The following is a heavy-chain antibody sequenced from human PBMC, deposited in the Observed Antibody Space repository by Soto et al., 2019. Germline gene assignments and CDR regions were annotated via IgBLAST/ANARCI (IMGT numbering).Heavy chain of an antibody. CDR2: ISGSGGST. CDR3: AKCPLYSSSSNYFDY. Sequence: PGGSLRLSCAASGFTFSSYAMSWVRQAPGKGLEWVSAISGSGGSTYYADSVKGRFTISRDNSKNTLYLQMNSLRAEDTAVYYCAKCPLYSSSSNYFDYWGQGTLVTVSS. D-gene: IGHD6-6*01. J-gene: IGHJ4*02. CDR1: GFTFSSYA. V-gene: IGHV3-23*01.